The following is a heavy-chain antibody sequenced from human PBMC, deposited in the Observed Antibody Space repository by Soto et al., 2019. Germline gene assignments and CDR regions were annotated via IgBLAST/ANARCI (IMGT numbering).Heavy chain of an antibody. J-gene: IGHJ4*02. CDR2: ISGSGIST. V-gene: IGHV3-23*01. CDR3: AKDLGYSTGWEPFDY. D-gene: IGHD6-19*01. Sequence: EVQLLESGGGLVQPGGSLRLSCAASGFTFSSYAMSWVRQAPGKGLEWGSGISGSGISTYYADSVKGRFTISRDNSKNTLFLQMNSLRADATAVYYCAKDLGYSTGWEPFDYWGQGTLVTVSS. CDR1: GFTFSSYA.